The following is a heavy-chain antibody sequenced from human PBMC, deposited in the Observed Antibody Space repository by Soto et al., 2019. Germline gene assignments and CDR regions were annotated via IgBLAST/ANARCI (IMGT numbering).Heavy chain of an antibody. CDR2: IYYSGST. J-gene: IGHJ3*02. CDR1: GGSISSYY. D-gene: IGHD3-3*01. Sequence: SETLSLTCTVSGGSISSYYWSWIRQPPGKGLEWIGYIYYSGSTNYNPSLKSRVTISVDTSKNQFSLKLSSVTAADTAVYYCARVTYDFWSGYSHDAFDIWGQGTMVTVSS. V-gene: IGHV4-59*01. CDR3: ARVTYDFWSGYSHDAFDI.